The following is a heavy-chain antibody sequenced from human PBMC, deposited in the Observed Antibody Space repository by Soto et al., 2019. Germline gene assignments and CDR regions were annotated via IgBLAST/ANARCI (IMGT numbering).Heavy chain of an antibody. CDR2: IYYSGST. CDR1: GGSVSSGDYF. D-gene: IGHD3-10*01. V-gene: IGHV4-61*08. CDR3: ARSPNYYYYGFDV. J-gene: IGHJ6*02. Sequence: VTLSLTCTVSGGSVSSGDYFWSWLRQSPGKRLEWIAYIYYSGSTNYNPSLKSRATISVDTSKSQVSLTLTSMTAADAALYYCARSPNYYYYGFDVWGQGTAVTVSS.